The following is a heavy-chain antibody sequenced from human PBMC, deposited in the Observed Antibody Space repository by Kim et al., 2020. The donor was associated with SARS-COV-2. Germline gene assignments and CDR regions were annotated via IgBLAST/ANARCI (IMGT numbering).Heavy chain of an antibody. J-gene: IGHJ6*02. V-gene: IGHV3-43*01. CDR3: AKDTGYYYYGMDV. CDR1: GFTFDDYT. CDR2: ISWDGGST. Sequence: GGSLRLSCAASGFTFDDYTMHWVRQAPGKGLEWDSLISWDGGSTYYADSVKGRFTISRDNSKNSLYLQMNSLRTEDTALYYCAKDTGYYYYGMDVWGQGTTVTVSS.